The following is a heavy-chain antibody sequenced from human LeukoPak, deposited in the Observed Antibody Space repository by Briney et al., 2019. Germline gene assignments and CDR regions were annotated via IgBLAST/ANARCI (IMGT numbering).Heavy chain of an antibody. D-gene: IGHD6-19*01. CDR1: GGSISSSSYY. J-gene: IGHJ3*02. CDR2: IYYSGST. Sequence: SETLSLTCTVSGGSISSSSYYWGWIRQPPGKGLEWIANIYYSGSTYYNPSLKSRVTISVDTSKNQFSLRLNSVTAADTSIYYCARIPTNAVPSAHNGFDIWGQGTMLTVSS. CDR3: ARIPTNAVPSAHNGFDI. V-gene: IGHV4-39*01.